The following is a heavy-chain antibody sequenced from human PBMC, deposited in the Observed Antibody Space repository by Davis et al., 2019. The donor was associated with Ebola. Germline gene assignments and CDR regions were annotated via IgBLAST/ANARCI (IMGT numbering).Heavy chain of an antibody. D-gene: IGHD6-13*01. V-gene: IGHV3-73*01. Sequence: LKISCAASGFTFSGSAMHWVRQASGKGLEWVGRIRSKANSYATAYAASVKGRFTISRDDSKNTAYLQMNSLKTEDTAVYYCTSRAAAGWEDYWGQGTLVTVSS. J-gene: IGHJ4*02. CDR2: IRSKANSYAT. CDR3: TSRAAAGWEDY. CDR1: GFTFSGSA.